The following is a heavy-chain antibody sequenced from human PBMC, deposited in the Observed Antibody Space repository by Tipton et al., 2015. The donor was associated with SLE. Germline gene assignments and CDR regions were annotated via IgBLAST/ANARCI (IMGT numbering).Heavy chain of an antibody. CDR2: MYTSGST. D-gene: IGHD3-3*01. Sequence: TLSLTCTVSGGSISSYYWSWIRQPAGKGLEWLGHMYTSGSTNYNPSLKSRVAMSVDTSKNQFSLKLNSVTAADTAVYYCARVSGYFWWYFDLWGRGTLVTVSS. CDR3: ARVSGYFWWYFDL. V-gene: IGHV4-4*07. J-gene: IGHJ2*01. CDR1: GGSISSYY.